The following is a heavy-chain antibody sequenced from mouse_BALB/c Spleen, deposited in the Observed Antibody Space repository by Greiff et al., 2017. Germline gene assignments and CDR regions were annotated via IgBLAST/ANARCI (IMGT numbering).Heavy chain of an antibody. V-gene: IGHV5-6*01. Sequence: EVHLVESGGDLVKPGGSLKLSCAASGFTFSSYGMSWVRQTPDKRLEWVATTSSGGSYTYYPDSVKGRFTISRDNAKNTLYLQMSSLKSEDTAMYYCARQVGPFDYWGQGTTLTVSS. CDR3: ARQVGPFDY. CDR2: TSSGGSYT. D-gene: IGHD1-1*02. J-gene: IGHJ2*01. CDR1: GFTFSSYG.